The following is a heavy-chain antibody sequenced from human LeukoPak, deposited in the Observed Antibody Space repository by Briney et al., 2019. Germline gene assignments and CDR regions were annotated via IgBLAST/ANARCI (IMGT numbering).Heavy chain of an antibody. D-gene: IGHD6-13*01. CDR2: ISAYNGNT. Sequence: ASVKVSCKASGYTFTGYGISWVRQAPGQGLEWMGWISAYNGNTNYAQKLQGRVTMTTDTSTSTAYMELRSLRSDDTAVYYCARENSNHFYYYYGMDVWGQGTTVTVSS. J-gene: IGHJ6*02. V-gene: IGHV1-18*01. CDR3: ARENSNHFYYYYGMDV. CDR1: GYTFTGYG.